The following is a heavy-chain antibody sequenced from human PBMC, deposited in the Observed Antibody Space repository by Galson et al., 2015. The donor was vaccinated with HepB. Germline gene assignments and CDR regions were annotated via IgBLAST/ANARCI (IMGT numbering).Heavy chain of an antibody. V-gene: IGHV3-7*01. D-gene: IGHD1-26*01. CDR1: GFTFSSYW. J-gene: IGHJ6*03. CDR3: ARDSSGSYFPFNYYYYYMDV. Sequence: SLRLSCAASGFTFSSYWMSWVRQAPGKGLGWVANIKQDGSEKYYVDSVKGRFTISRDNAKNSLYLQMNSLRAEDTAVYYCARDSSGSYFPFNYYYYYMDVWGKGTTVTVSS. CDR2: IKQDGSEK.